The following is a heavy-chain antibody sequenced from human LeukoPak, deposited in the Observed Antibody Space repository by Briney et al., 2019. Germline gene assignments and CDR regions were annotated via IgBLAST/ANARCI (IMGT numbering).Heavy chain of an antibody. D-gene: IGHD4-23*01. CDR3: AKQPYYGGNSLLVYYFDF. J-gene: IGHJ4*02. Sequence: GGSLRLSCAASGFTFSSYAMSWVRQAPGKGLEWVAVISYDGSNKYYADSVKGRFTISRDNSKNTLYLQMNSLRVEDTAVYYCAKQPYYGGNSLLVYYFDFWGQGTLVTVSS. V-gene: IGHV3-30*18. CDR2: ISYDGSNK. CDR1: GFTFSSYA.